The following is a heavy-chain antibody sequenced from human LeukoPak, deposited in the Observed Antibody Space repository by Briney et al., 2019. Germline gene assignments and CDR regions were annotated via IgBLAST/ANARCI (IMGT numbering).Heavy chain of an antibody. V-gene: IGHV3-9*01. CDR1: GFTFDDYA. CDR3: AKDTGRTVREVDY. D-gene: IGHD4-17*01. Sequence: QPGGSLRLSCAASGFTFDDYAMQWVRQARGKGLEWVSGISWNSGNIGYADSVKGRFTISSDNAKKSLYLQMNSLRAEDTALYYCAKDTGRTVREVDYWGQGTLVTVSS. J-gene: IGHJ4*02. CDR2: ISWNSGNI.